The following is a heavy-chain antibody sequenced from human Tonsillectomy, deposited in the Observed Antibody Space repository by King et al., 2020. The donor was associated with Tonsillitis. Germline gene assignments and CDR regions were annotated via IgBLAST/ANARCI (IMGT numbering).Heavy chain of an antibody. J-gene: IGHJ1*01. D-gene: IGHD1-1*01. CDR1: GDSVSSGNYY. CDR3: AKGTGRLLQH. V-gene: IGHV4-61*01. Sequence: VQLQESGPGLVKPSETLSLTCTVSGDSVSSGNYYWTWIRQPPGQGLEWIGYIYYSGSTNYNPSLKSRVTISIDTSKNPFFLKLSSATAADTAVYYCAKGTGRLLQHWGQGTLVTISS. CDR2: IYYSGST.